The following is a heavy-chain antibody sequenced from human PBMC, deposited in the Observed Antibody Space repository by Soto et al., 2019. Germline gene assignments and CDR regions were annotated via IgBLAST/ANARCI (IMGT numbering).Heavy chain of an antibody. CDR2: IYYSGST. CDR1: GGSISSSSYY. CDR3: ARRHCISTSCYADY. J-gene: IGHJ4*02. Sequence: QLQLQESGPGLVKPSETLSLTCTVSGGSISSSSYYWGWIRQPPGKGLEWIGSIYYSGSTYYNPSLKSRVTLSVDTSKNQFSLKLSSVTAADTAVYYCARRHCISTSCYADYWGQGTLVTVSS. V-gene: IGHV4-39*01. D-gene: IGHD2-2*01.